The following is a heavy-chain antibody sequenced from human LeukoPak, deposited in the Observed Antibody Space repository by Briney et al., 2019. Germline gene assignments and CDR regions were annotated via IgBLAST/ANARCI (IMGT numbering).Heavy chain of an antibody. Sequence: GGSLRLSCAASGFTFSNYEMIWVRQAPGKGLEWVSYISSSASTIYYADSVKGRFTISRDNAKNSLYLQMNSLRAEDTAVYYCARDSTDYSDYLFDFWGQGTLVTVSS. CDR1: GFTFSNYE. D-gene: IGHD4-11*01. CDR2: ISSSASTI. J-gene: IGHJ4*02. V-gene: IGHV3-48*03. CDR3: ARDSTDYSDYLFDF.